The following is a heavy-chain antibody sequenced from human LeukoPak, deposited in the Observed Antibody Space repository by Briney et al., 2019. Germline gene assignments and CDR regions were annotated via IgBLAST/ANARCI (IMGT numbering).Heavy chain of an antibody. CDR2: ISSSSTI. V-gene: IGHV3-48*04. Sequence: GGSLRLSCAASGFTFSSYSMNWVRQAPGKGLEWVSYISSSSTIYYADSVKGRFTISRDNAKNSLYLQMNSLRAEDTAVYYCARDYSSSRSSWLYFDYWGQGTLVTVSS. D-gene: IGHD6-13*01. CDR1: GFTFSSYS. J-gene: IGHJ4*02. CDR3: ARDYSSSRSSWLYFDY.